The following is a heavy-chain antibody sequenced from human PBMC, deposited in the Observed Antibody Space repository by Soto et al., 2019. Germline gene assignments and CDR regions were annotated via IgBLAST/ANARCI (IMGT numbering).Heavy chain of an antibody. CDR3: AKVRYSSPMGYYYGMDV. V-gene: IGHV1-69*13. Sequence: SVKVSCKASRVAFSKFIVTWVRQAPGLGLEWVGGIIPIFGTANYAQKFQGRVTITADESTSTPYMEVNNLRSEDTAVYYCAKVRYSSPMGYYYGMDVWGQGTTVTVSS. D-gene: IGHD6-19*01. CDR2: IIPIFGTA. CDR1: RVAFSKFI. J-gene: IGHJ6*02.